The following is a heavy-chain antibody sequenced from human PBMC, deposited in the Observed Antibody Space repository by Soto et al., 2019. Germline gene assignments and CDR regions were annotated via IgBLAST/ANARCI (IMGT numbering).Heavy chain of an antibody. CDR1: GGSFSGYD. J-gene: IGHJ4*02. V-gene: IGHV4-34*01. Sequence: SETMSLTCAVYGGSFSGYDWTWIRQPPGTGLEWIGEINHSGSTNYNPSLKSRFTISRDNAKNSLYLQMNSLRAEDTAVYYCAREIVVARGASYFDYWGPGTLVTVSS. D-gene: IGHD2-2*01. CDR2: INHSGST. CDR3: AREIVVARGASYFDY.